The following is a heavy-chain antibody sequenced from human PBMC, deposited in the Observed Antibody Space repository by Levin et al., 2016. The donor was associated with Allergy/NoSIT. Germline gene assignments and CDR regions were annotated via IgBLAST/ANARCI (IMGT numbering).Heavy chain of an antibody. V-gene: IGHV4-31*03. J-gene: IGHJ4*02. Sequence: SETLSLTCTVSGGSISSGGYYWSWIRQHPGKGLEWIGYIYYSGSTYYNPSLKSRVTISVDTSKNQFSLKLSSVTAADTAVYYCARGSGDSSGYYTPGGYWGQGTLVTVSS. CDR2: IYYSGST. CDR1: GGSISSGGYY. D-gene: IGHD3-22*01. CDR3: ARGSGDSSGYYTPGGY.